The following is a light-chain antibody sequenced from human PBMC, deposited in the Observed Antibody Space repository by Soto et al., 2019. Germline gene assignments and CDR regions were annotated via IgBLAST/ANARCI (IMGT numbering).Light chain of an antibody. CDR2: EVS. CDR1: SSDVGSYNR. CDR3: SSYTTSSLYV. V-gene: IGLV2-18*02. J-gene: IGLJ1*01. Sequence: QSALTQPPSVSGSPGQSVTISCTGTSSDVGSYNRVSWYQQPPGTAPKLMIYEVSNRPSGVPDRFSGSKSDNTASLIISGLQAEDEADYYCSSYTTSSLYVFGTGTKVTVL.